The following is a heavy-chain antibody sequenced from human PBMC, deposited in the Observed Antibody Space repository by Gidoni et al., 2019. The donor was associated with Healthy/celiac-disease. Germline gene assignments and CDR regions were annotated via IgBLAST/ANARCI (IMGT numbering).Heavy chain of an antibody. Sequence: EVQLLESGGRLVQPGGSLRLSCSASGFTFRSYAMSWVRQAPGKGLEWVSAISGSGGSTYYADSVKGRFTISRDNSKNTLYLQMNSLRAEDTAVYYCAKDRGITTIVVAVDYWGQGTLVTVSS. CDR3: AKDRGITTIVVAVDY. V-gene: IGHV3-23*01. D-gene: IGHD3-22*01. CDR2: ISGSGGST. CDR1: GFTFRSYA. J-gene: IGHJ4*02.